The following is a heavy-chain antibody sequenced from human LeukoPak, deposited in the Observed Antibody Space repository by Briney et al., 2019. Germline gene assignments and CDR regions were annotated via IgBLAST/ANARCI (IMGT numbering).Heavy chain of an antibody. D-gene: IGHD2-21*01. CDR1: GGSISSSS. CDR2: ISSSSSYI. V-gene: IGHV3-21*01. CDR3: ARRLGRSFDY. J-gene: IGHJ4*02. Sequence: PSETLSLTCTVSGGSISSSSYYWGWIRQPPGKGLEWVSSISSSSSYIYYADSVKGRFTISRDNAKNSLYLQMNSLRAEDTAMYYCARRLGRSFDYWGQGTLVTVSS.